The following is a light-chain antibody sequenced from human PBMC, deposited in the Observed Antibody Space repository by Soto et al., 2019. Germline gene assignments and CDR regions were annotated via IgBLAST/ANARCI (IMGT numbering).Light chain of an antibody. CDR2: DVS. Sequence: QSALTQPRSVSGSPGQSVTISCTGTSSDVGGYNYVSWYQQHPGKAPKLMIYDVSKRPSGVPDRFSGSKSGNTASLTISGLHAEDQADYYCCSYAGSYTFDVFGTGTKLTVL. CDR1: SSDVGGYNY. CDR3: CSYAGSYTFDV. J-gene: IGLJ1*01. V-gene: IGLV2-11*01.